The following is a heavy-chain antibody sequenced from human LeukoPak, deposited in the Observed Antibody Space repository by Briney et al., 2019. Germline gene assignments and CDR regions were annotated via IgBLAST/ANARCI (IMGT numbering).Heavy chain of an antibody. CDR1: GFSLSSYG. CDR3: ASGSLGHYYDSSGYEY. V-gene: IGHV3-33*05. Sequence: PGGSLRLSCAASGFSLSSYGMNWVRQAPGQGLEWVGGIKFDGIQEFYADSVKGRFTVSKDTSKNTLHLQMDSLRAEDTAVYYCASGSLGHYYDSSGYEYWGQGTLVTVSS. D-gene: IGHD3-22*01. J-gene: IGHJ4*02. CDR2: IKFDGIQE.